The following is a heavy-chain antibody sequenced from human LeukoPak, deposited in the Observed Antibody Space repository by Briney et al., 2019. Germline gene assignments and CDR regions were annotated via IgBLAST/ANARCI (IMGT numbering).Heavy chain of an antibody. CDR1: GFTFSDYY. CDR3: ARDRDGAVDPDAFDI. Sequence: GGSLRLSCAASGFTFSDYYMSWIRQAPGKGLEWVSCISSSGSTIYYADSVKGRFTISRDNAKNSLYLQMNSLRAEDTAVYYCARDRDGAVDPDAFDIWGQGTMVTVSS. D-gene: IGHD5-24*01. V-gene: IGHV3-11*04. J-gene: IGHJ3*02. CDR2: ISSSGSTI.